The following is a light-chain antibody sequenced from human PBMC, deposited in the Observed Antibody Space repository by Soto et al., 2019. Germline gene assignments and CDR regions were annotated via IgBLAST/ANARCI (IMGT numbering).Light chain of an antibody. J-gene: IGKJ1*01. CDR2: GAS. CDR3: QQYGGSPPT. V-gene: IGKV3-20*01. Sequence: EIVLTQSPGTLSVSPGERATLSCRASQSVSSNYLAWYQRKPGQAPRLLIYGASSRATDIPNRFSGSGSGTDFTLTITRLEPEDFAVYFCQQYGGSPPTFGQGTKVEIK. CDR1: QSVSSNY.